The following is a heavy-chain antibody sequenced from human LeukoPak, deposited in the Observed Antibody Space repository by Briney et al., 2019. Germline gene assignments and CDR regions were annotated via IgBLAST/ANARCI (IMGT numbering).Heavy chain of an antibody. Sequence: SETLSLTCTVSGGSISNYFWSWIRQAPGKGLEYIGFIYYSGNTNYNPSFKSRVTISVDASKKQFSLKLSSVTAADTAVYYCARVGQSYYGSGSYFWFDPWGQGTLVTVSS. CDR2: IYYSGNT. CDR1: GGSISNYF. D-gene: IGHD3-10*01. CDR3: ARVGQSYYGSGSYFWFDP. J-gene: IGHJ5*02. V-gene: IGHV4-59*01.